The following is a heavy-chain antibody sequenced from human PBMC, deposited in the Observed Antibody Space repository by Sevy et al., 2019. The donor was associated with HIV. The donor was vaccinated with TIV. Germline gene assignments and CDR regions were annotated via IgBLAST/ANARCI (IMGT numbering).Heavy chain of an antibody. V-gene: IGHV1-8*01. D-gene: IGHD1-26*01. CDR2: MNPNSGNT. J-gene: IGHJ6*02. CDR3: ASRRSYNPYYYYYYGMDV. CDR1: GYTFTSYD. Sequence: GESLKISCKASGYTFTSYDINWVRQATGQGLEWMGWMNPNSGNTGYAQKFQGRVTMTRNTSISTAYMELSSLRSEDTAVYYCASRRSYNPYYYYYYGMDVWGQGTTVTVSS.